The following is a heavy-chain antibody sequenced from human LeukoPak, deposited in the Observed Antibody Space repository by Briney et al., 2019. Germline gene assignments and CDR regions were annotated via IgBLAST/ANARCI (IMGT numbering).Heavy chain of an antibody. CDR3: AKVRSRGAYGDYLNFCDY. D-gene: IGHD4-17*01. J-gene: IGHJ4*02. CDR1: GFTFNTFA. Sequence: PGGSLRLSCAASGFTFNTFAMHWVRQAPGKGLEWVAVISNDGSLKYYSDAVKGRFTISRDNSKNTLYLQMNSLRPEDTAVYYCAKVRSRGAYGDYLNFCDYWGQGTPVTVSS. CDR2: ISNDGSLK. V-gene: IGHV3-30*18.